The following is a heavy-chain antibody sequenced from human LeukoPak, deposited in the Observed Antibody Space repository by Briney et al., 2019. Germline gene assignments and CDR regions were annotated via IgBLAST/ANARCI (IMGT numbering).Heavy chain of an antibody. CDR2: INPNSGGT. CDR1: GYTFTGYY. CDR3: ARDEPQWLEDFDY. Sequence: ASVKVSCKASGYTFTGYYMHWVRRAPGQGLEWMGWINPNSGGTNYAQKFQGRVTMTRDTSISTAYMELSRLRSDDTAVYYCARDEPQWLEDFDYWGQGTLVTVSS. V-gene: IGHV1-2*02. J-gene: IGHJ4*02. D-gene: IGHD6-19*01.